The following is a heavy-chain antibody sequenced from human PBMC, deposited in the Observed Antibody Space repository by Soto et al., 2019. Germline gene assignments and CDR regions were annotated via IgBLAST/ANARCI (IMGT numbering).Heavy chain of an antibody. CDR3: ARHHYFPSSWYWFDP. J-gene: IGHJ5*02. Sequence: SETLSLTCTVSGGSISSSSYYWGWIRQPPGKGLEWIGSIYYSGSTYYNPSLKSRVTISVDTSKNQFSLKLSSVTAADTAVYYCARHHYFPSSWYWFDPWGQGTLVTVSS. D-gene: IGHD6-13*01. CDR1: GGSISSSSYY. V-gene: IGHV4-39*01. CDR2: IYYSGST.